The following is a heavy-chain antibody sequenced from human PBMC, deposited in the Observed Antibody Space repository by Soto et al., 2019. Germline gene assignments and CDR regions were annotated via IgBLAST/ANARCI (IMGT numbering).Heavy chain of an antibody. D-gene: IGHD3-10*01. CDR1: DSSSTYY. J-gene: IGHJ4*02. CDR2: IQNGGSS. Sequence: SETLSLTCTVDSSSTYYWSWIRQPPGRGLEWIGQIQNGGSSNCNSSLKSRVTISLDTSKNQFSLKLNSVTAADTAMYYCAVYLAGIGGDGDWGQGILVTV. V-gene: IGHV4-59*01. CDR3: AVYLAGIGGDGD.